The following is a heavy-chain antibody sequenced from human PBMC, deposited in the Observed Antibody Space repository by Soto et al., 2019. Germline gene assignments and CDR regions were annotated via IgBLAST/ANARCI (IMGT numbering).Heavy chain of an antibody. CDR1: GGSISSGGYY. D-gene: IGHD3-10*01. V-gene: IGHV4-31*03. CDR2: IYYSGST. J-gene: IGHJ4*02. CDR3: ARELLWFGEFHRGYFDY. Sequence: QVQLQESGPGLVKPSQTLSLTCTVSGGSISSGGYYWSWIRQHPGKGLEWIGYIYYSGSTYYNPSLKSRVTISVDTSKHQFSLKLSSVTAADTAVYYCARELLWFGEFHRGYFDYWGQGTLVTVSS.